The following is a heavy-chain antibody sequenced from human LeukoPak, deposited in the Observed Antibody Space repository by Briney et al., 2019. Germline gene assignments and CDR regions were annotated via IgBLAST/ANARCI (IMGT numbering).Heavy chain of an antibody. CDR1: GFTFSSYA. CDR2: ISYDGSNK. V-gene: IGHV3-30-3*01. Sequence: GGSLRLSCAASGFTFSSYAMHWVRQAPGKGLEWVAVISYDGSNKYYADSVKGRFTICRDNSKNTLYLQMNSLRAEDTAVYYCARDRWVGSSSDAFDIWGQGTMVTVSS. J-gene: IGHJ3*02. D-gene: IGHD6-6*01. CDR3: ARDRWVGSSSDAFDI.